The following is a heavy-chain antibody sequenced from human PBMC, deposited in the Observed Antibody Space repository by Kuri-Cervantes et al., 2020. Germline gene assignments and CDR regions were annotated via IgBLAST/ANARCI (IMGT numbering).Heavy chain of an antibody. Sequence: SCTVSGGSISSGDYYWSWIRQPPGKGLEWIGYIYYSGSTYYNPSLKSRVTISVDTSKNQFSLKLSSVTAADTAVYYCARSPAGGYGDYFWGVWSPAGLGGMDVWGQGTTVTVSS. V-gene: IGHV4-30-4*01. CDR2: IYYSGST. CDR1: GGSISSGDYY. CDR3: ARSPAGGYGDYFWGVWSPAGLGGMDV. J-gene: IGHJ6*02. D-gene: IGHD4-17*01.